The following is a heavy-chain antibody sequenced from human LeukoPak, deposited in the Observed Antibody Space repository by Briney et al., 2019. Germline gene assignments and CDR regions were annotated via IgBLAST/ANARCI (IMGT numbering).Heavy chain of an antibody. CDR3: ARGPAWYFNY. CDR2: IYYSGST. J-gene: IGHJ4*02. Sequence: SETLSLTCTVSGASISGYYWNWIRQPPGKGLEWIGYIYYSGSTNYNPSLMSRVTILEDTSKNQFSLKLSSVTAADTAIYYCARGPAWYFNYWGQGTLVTVSS. CDR1: GASISGYY. V-gene: IGHV4-59*01.